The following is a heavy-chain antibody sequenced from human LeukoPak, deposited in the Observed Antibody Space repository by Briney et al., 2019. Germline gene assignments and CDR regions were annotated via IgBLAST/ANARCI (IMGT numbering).Heavy chain of an antibody. CDR3: AKALYGDPYYFDY. V-gene: IGHV3-23*01. CDR2: ISGSGGST. J-gene: IGHJ4*02. D-gene: IGHD4-17*01. Sequence: GGSLRLSCAASGFTFSSYAMSWVRQAPGKGLEWVSAISGSGGSTYYADSVKGRFTISRDNSKNTLYLQMDSLRAEDTAVYYCAKALYGDPYYFDYWGQGTLVTVSS. CDR1: GFTFSSYA.